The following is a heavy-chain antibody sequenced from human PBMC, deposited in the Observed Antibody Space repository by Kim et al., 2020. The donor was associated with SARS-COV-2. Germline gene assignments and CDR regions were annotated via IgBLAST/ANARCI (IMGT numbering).Heavy chain of an antibody. D-gene: IGHD6-13*01. Sequence: GGSLRLSCAASGFTFSSYWMSWVRQAPGKGLEWVANIKQDGSEKYYVDSVKGRFTISRDNAKNSLYLQMNSLRAEDTAVYYCARERRSIAADRFDYWGQGTLVTVSS. V-gene: IGHV3-7*01. CDR3: ARERRSIAADRFDY. J-gene: IGHJ4*02. CDR2: IKQDGSEK. CDR1: GFTFSSYW.